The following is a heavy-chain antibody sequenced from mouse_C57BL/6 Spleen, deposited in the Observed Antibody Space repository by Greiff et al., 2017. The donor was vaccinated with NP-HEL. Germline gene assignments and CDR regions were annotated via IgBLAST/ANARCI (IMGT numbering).Heavy chain of an antibody. CDR3: TPIYYDYDDAMDY. V-gene: IGHV1-5*01. Sequence: VQLQQSGTVLARPGASVKMSCKTSGYTFTSYWMHWVKQRPGQGLEWIGAIYPGNSDTSYNQKFKGKAKLTAVTSASTAYMELSSLTNEDFAVYYCTPIYYDYDDAMDYWGQGTSVTVSS. D-gene: IGHD2-4*01. CDR2: IYPGNSDT. J-gene: IGHJ4*01. CDR1: GYTFTSYW.